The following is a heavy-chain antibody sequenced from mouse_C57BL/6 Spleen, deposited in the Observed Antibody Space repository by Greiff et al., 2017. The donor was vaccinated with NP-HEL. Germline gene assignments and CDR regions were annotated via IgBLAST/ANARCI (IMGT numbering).Heavy chain of an antibody. CDR2: INPNNGGT. CDR3: ARFDYYGSSFHWYFDV. D-gene: IGHD1-1*01. V-gene: IGHV1-26*01. CDR1: GYTFTDYY. Sequence: EVQLQQSGPELVKPGASVKISCKASGYTFTDYYMNWVKQSHGKSLEWIGDINPNNGGTSYNQKFKGKATLTVDKSSSTAYMELRSLTSEDSAVYYCARFDYYGSSFHWYFDVWGTGTTVTVSS. J-gene: IGHJ1*03.